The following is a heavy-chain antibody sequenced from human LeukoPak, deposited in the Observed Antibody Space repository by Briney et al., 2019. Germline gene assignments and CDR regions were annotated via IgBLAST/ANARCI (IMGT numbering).Heavy chain of an antibody. V-gene: IGHV1-18*01. J-gene: IGHJ4*02. D-gene: IGHD5-18*01. CDR2: ISAYNGNT. CDR1: GGTFSSYA. Sequence: ASVKVSCKASGGTFSSYAISWVRQAPGQGLEWMGWISAYNGNTNYAQKLQGRVTMTTDTSTSTAYMELRSLRSDDTAVYYCARELAEGYSYGSFDYWGQGTLVTVSS. CDR3: ARELAEGYSYGSFDY.